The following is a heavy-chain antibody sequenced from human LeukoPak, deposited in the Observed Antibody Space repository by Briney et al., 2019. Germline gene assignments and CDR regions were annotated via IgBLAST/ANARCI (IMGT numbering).Heavy chain of an antibody. J-gene: IGHJ5*02. D-gene: IGHD2-2*01. CDR3: ARDDPPAPGTWGPVAPFDP. CDR2: INPNSGGT. V-gene: IGHV1-2*06. CDR1: GYTFTGYY. Sequence: ASVKVSCKASGYTFTGYYMHWVRQAPGQGLEWMGRINPNSGGTNYAQKLQGRVTMTTDTSTSTAYMELRSLRSDDTAVYYCARDDPPAPGTWGPVAPFDPWGQGTLVTVSS.